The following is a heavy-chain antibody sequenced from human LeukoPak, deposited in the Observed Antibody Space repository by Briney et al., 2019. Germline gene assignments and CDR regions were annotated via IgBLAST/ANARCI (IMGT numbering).Heavy chain of an antibody. V-gene: IGHV1-8*01. J-gene: IGHJ6*03. D-gene: IGHD5-18*01. CDR1: GYTFTSYD. CDR2: MNPISGNT. CDR3: ARGPPIRGYRYGYDTGYYYSYSMDV. Sequence: ASVKVSCKASGYTFTSYDINWVRQATGQGLEWMGWMNPISGNTGHAQKSQGRVTMTRDTSISTAYMELSSLRSEDTAVYYCARGPPIRGYRYGYDTGYYYSYSMDVWGKGTTVTISS.